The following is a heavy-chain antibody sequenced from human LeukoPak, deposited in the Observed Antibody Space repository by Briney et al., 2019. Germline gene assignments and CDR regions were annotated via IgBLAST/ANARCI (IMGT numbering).Heavy chain of an antibody. CDR3: ARNHTHEGYGYYFDY. V-gene: IGHV4-39*01. Sequence: ASETLSLTCTVSGDSISSSISYWGWTRQPPGKGLEWIGSIYYSGSTHYNPSLKSRVIISVDASKNQFSLRLSSVTAADTAVYYCARNHTHEGYGYYFDYWGQGTLITVSS. CDR1: GDSISSSISY. CDR2: IYYSGST. D-gene: IGHD5-18*01. J-gene: IGHJ4*02.